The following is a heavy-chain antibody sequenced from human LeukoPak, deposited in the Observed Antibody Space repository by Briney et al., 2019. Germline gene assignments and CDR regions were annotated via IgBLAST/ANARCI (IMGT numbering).Heavy chain of an antibody. V-gene: IGHV3-15*01. CDR2: IKSKTDGGTT. J-gene: IGHJ4*02. CDR3: TTAAGAVQLWFVFDY. CDR1: GFTFSNAW. D-gene: IGHD5-18*01. Sequence: GGSLRLSCAASGFTFSNAWMSWVRQAPGKGLEWVGRIKSKTDGGTTDYAAPVKGRFTISRDDSKNTLYLQMNSLKTEDTAVYYCTTAAGAVQLWFVFDYWGQGTLVTVSS.